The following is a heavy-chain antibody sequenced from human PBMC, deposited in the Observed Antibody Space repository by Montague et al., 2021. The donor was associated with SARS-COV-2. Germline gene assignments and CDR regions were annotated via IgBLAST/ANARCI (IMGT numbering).Heavy chain of an antibody. Sequence: SETLSLTCAASGGSISTYDWWSWVRQPPGRGPEWVGHISHSGRTNYNPSLKSRVTMSVDKSKNQFSLKLTSVTAADTAVYYCARFTMVVSATGAFDIWSQGTMVAVSS. V-gene: IGHV4-4*02. CDR1: GGSISTYDW. D-gene: IGHD2-21*02. J-gene: IGHJ3*02. CDR3: ARFTMVVSATGAFDI. CDR2: ISHSGRT.